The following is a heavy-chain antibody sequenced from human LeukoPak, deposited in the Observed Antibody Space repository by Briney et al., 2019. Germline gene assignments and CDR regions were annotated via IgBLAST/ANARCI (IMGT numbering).Heavy chain of an antibody. D-gene: IGHD5-18*01. CDR3: ARDPEYLQLCAGCYWYFDL. V-gene: IGHV3-21*01. Sequence: PGGSLRLSCAASGFTVSSNYMSWVRQAPGKGLEWVSSISSSSSYTYYADSVKGRFTISRDNAKNSLYLQMNSLRAEDTAVYYYARDPEYLQLCAGCYWYFDLWGRGTLVTVSS. J-gene: IGHJ2*01. CDR1: GFTVSSNY. CDR2: ISSSSSYT.